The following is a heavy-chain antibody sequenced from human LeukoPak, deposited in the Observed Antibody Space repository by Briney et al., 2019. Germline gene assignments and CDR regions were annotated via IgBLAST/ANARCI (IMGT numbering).Heavy chain of an antibody. D-gene: IGHD3-10*01. CDR1: DDSVSGYY. CDR3: AREKIRGTIIPPGY. Sequence: SETLFLTCTVSDDSVSGYYWSWIRQPPGKGLQWVGYILYSGTTNYNPSLKSRVTISVDTSNNQFSLRLTSVTAADTAVYYCAREKIRGTIIPPGYWGQGTLVTVSS. V-gene: IGHV4-59*02. CDR2: ILYSGTT. J-gene: IGHJ4*02.